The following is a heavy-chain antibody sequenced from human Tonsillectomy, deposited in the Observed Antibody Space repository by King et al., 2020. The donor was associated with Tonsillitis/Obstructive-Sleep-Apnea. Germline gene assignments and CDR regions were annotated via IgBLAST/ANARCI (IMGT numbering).Heavy chain of an antibody. J-gene: IGHJ6*03. CDR3: ARRNPLPRYYYMDV. CDR1: GYRFTSYW. CDR2: IYPGDSDT. V-gene: IGHV5-51*01. D-gene: IGHD1-14*01. Sequence: QLVQSGAEVKKPGESLKISCKGSGYRFTSYWIGLVRQMPGKGLEWMGIIYPGDSDTRYSPSFQGKVTISADKPISTAYLKWSSLKASDTAMYYCARRNPLPRYYYMDVWGKGTTVTVSS.